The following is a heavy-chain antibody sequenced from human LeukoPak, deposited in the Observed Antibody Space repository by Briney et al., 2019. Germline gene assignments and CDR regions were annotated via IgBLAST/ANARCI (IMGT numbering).Heavy chain of an antibody. J-gene: IGHJ4*02. D-gene: IGHD6-13*01. CDR2: INSDGSST. Sequence: GGSLRLSCAASGFTFSSYWMHWVRQAPGKGLVWVSRINSDGSSTSYADSVKGRFTISRDNAKNSLYLQTNSLRAEDTAVYYCARFIAAPYYFDYWGRGTLVTVSS. CDR3: ARFIAAPYYFDY. V-gene: IGHV3-74*01. CDR1: GFTFSSYW.